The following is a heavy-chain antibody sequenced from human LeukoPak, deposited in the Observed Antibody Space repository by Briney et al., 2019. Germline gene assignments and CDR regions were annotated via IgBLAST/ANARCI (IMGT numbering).Heavy chain of an antibody. J-gene: IGHJ6*02. CDR2: ISSSSSYI. CDR1: GFTFSSYS. Sequence: RAGGSLRLSCAASGFTFSSYSMNWVRQAPGKGLEWVSSISSSSSYIYYADSVKGRFTISRDNAKNSLYLQMNSLRAEDTAVYYCARDTVYQLLYDPTSGMDVWGQGTTVTVSS. D-gene: IGHD2-2*02. CDR3: ARDTVYQLLYDPTSGMDV. V-gene: IGHV3-21*01.